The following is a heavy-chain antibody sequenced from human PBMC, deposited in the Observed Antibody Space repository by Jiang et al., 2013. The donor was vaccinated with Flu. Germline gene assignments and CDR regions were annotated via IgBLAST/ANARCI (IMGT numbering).Heavy chain of an antibody. D-gene: IGHD3-10*01. CDR2: ISAYNGDT. CDR3: ATMVRGVPNWFDP. J-gene: IGHJ5*02. Sequence: GAEVKKPGASVQVSCKAAGSMSRNYGISWVRQAPGQGLEWLGWISAYNGDTSYGKKFQGRVTMTRDTSTNTAYLELRSLRSDDTAVYYCATMVRGVPNWFDPWGPGNPCHHLL. CDR1: GSMSRNYG. V-gene: IGHV1-18*01.